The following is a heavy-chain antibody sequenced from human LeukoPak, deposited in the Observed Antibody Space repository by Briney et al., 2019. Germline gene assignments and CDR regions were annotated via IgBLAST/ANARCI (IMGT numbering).Heavy chain of an antibody. J-gene: IGHJ6*03. CDR1: GYTFTNYA. CDR2: INTNTGNP. V-gene: IGHV7-4-1*02. Sequence: ASVEVSCKASGYTFTNYAMNWVRQAPGQGLEWMGWINTNTGNPTYAQGFTGRFVFSLDTSVSTAYLQISSLKAEDTAIYYCARVAAAATYYYYYMDVWGKGTTVTVSS. CDR3: ARVAAAATYYYYYMDV. D-gene: IGHD6-13*01.